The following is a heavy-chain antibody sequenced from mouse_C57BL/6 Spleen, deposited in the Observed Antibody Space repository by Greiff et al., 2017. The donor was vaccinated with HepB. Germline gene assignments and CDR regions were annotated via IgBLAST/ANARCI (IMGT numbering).Heavy chain of an antibody. Sequence: VQLQQSGAELVKPGASVKISCKASGYAFSSYWMNWVKQRPGKGLEWIGQIYPGDGDTNYNGKFKGKATLTADKSSSTAYMQLSSLTSEDSAVYFCARVGDYYGSSFWFAYWGQGTLVTVAA. V-gene: IGHV1-80*01. CDR3: ARVGDYYGSSFWFAY. J-gene: IGHJ3*01. CDR2: IYPGDGDT. CDR1: GYAFSSYW. D-gene: IGHD1-1*01.